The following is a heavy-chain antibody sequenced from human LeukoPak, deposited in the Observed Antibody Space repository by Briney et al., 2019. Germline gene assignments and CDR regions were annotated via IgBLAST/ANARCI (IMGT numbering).Heavy chain of an antibody. CDR1: GFTFSNSG. D-gene: IGHD2-8*01. CDR2: ISFDGGNQ. V-gene: IGHV3-30*18. CDR3: AKDLSNGSFQFDH. Sequence: GGSLRLSCAASGFTFSNSGMHWVRQAPGKGLEWVSHISFDGGNQYYVDSVKGRFTISRDNSKNTLYLQMNSLRPEDTAIYYCAKDLSNGSFQFDHWGQGALVTVSS. J-gene: IGHJ4*02.